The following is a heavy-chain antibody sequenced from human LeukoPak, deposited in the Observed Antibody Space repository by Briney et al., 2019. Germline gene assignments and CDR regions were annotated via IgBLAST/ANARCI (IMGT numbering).Heavy chain of an antibody. CDR1: GFTFSSYG. Sequence: GGSLRLSCAASGFTFSSYGMHWVRQAPGKGLEWVSVISSGGSTYYADSVKGRFTISRDNSKNTLSLQMNSLRAEDTAVYYCAKTGDYAEYYFDYWGQGALVTVSS. CDR3: AKTGDYAEYYFDY. J-gene: IGHJ4*02. V-gene: IGHV3-23*01. D-gene: IGHD4-17*01. CDR2: ISSGGST.